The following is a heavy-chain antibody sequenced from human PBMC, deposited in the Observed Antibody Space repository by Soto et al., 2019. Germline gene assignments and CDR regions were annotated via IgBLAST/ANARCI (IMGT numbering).Heavy chain of an antibody. J-gene: IGHJ4*02. D-gene: IGHD1-7*01. V-gene: IGHV4-4*02. CDR3: ASRDPGTSVDY. CDR1: GGSFTTNNW. CDR2: IYRTGST. Sequence: SETLSLTCAVSGGSFTTNNWCTCVRQPPGQGLEWIGEIYRTGSTNYNPSLKSRVTISLDKSENQFSLRVTSLTAADTAVYYCASRDPGTSVDYWGQGTLVTVSS.